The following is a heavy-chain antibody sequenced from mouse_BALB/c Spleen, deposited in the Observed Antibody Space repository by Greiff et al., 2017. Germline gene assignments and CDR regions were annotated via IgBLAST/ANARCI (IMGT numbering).Heavy chain of an antibody. J-gene: IGHJ4*01. Sequence: EVHLVESGGGLVKPGGSLKLSCAASGFTFSDYYMYWVRQTPEKRLEWVATISDGGSYTYYPDSVKGRFTISRDNAKNNLYLQMSSLKSEDTAMYYCARVGRLRYYAMDYWGQGTSVTVSS. CDR3: ARVGRLRYYAMDY. V-gene: IGHV5-4*02. CDR1: GFTFSDYY. CDR2: ISDGGSYT. D-gene: IGHD3-2*02.